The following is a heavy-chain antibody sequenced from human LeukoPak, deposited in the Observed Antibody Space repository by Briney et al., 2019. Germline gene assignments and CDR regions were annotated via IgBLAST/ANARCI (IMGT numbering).Heavy chain of an antibody. CDR1: GGSFSGYY. Sequence: PSETLSLTCGVYGGSFSGYYWTWIRQSPGKGLEWIGEINHSGSTNYNPSLKSRVTISVDTSKNQFSLKLSSVTAADTAVYYCARRIRYCSSTSCYSSLEIDYWGQGTLVTVSS. CDR3: ARRIRYCSSTSCYSSLEIDY. CDR2: INHSGST. D-gene: IGHD2-2*01. J-gene: IGHJ4*02. V-gene: IGHV4-34*01.